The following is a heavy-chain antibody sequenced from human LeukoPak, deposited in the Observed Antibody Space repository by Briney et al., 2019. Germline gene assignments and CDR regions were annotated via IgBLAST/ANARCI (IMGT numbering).Heavy chain of an antibody. J-gene: IGHJ4*02. V-gene: IGHV4-59*12. CDR2: IYHGGGT. CDR3: ARNTYYFDRSGYPLSSGFDY. D-gene: IGHD3-22*01. Sequence: SETLSLTCTVSGGSISSYYWSWIRQPPGKGLEWIGYIYHGGGTYYNPSLESRVTISIDRSKNQFSLKLTSVTAADTAVYYCARNTYYFDRSGYPLSSGFDYWGQGTLVTVSS. CDR1: GGSISSYY.